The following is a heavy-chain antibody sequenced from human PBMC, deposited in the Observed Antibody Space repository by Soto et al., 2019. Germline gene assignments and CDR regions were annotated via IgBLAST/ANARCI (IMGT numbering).Heavy chain of an antibody. Sequence: SETRSLTCAVYGVSFSGYYWSWIRQPPGKGLEWIGEINHSGSTNYNPSLKSRVTISVDTSKNQFSLKLSSVTAADTAVYYCARGREDHYYYYYGMDVWGQGTTVTVSS. CDR2: INHSGST. CDR3: ARGREDHYYYYYGMDV. CDR1: GVSFSGYY. J-gene: IGHJ6*02. V-gene: IGHV4-34*01.